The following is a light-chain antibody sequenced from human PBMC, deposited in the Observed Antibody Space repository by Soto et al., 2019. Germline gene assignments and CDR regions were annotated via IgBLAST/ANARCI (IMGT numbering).Light chain of an antibody. CDR3: QRYYNAPLT. CDR1: QGISSY. Sequence: DIQVTQSPSSLSASVGDRVTVTCRVSQGISSYLSWYRQKPGRVPSLLIYSVSSLRSGVPSRFSGSGSGTDFTLTVSSLQPEDVATYYYQRYYNAPLTFGGGTKVEIK. V-gene: IGKV1-27*01. CDR2: SVS. J-gene: IGKJ4*01.